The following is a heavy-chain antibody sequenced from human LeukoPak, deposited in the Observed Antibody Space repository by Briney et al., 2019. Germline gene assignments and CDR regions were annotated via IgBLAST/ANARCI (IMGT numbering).Heavy chain of an antibody. J-gene: IGHJ6*02. CDR1: GYSFTSYW. Sequence: PGESLKISCKGSGYSFTSYWIGWVRQMPGKGLEWMGIIYPGDSDTTYSPSFQGQVTISVDKSISTAYLQWSSLKASDTAMYYCARRDGYCSSTSCYADYYYGMDVWGQGTTVTVSS. CDR3: ARRDGYCSSTSCYADYYYGMDV. CDR2: IYPGDSDT. V-gene: IGHV5-51*01. D-gene: IGHD2-2*01.